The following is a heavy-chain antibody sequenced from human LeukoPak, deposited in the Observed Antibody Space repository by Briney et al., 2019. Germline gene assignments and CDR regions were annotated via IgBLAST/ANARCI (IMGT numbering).Heavy chain of an antibody. CDR2: INHSGST. CDR1: GGSFSDYY. Sequence: SETLSLTCAVYGGSFSDYYWTWIRQPPGKGLEWIGEINHSGSTNYNPSLKSRVTLSADTSKSQFSLKVNSVTAADTAVYYCARVYDSRGSYLAYWGQGTLVTVTS. J-gene: IGHJ4*02. V-gene: IGHV4-34*01. CDR3: ARVYDSRGSYLAY. D-gene: IGHD3-22*01.